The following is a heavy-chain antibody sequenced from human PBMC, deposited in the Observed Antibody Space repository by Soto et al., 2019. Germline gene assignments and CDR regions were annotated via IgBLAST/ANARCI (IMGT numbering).Heavy chain of an antibody. CDR1: GFTFSSYA. V-gene: IGHV3-23*01. Sequence: EVQLLESGGGLVQPGGSLRLSCAASGFTFSSYAMSWVRQAPGKGLEWVSAISGSGGSTYYADSVKGRFTISRDNSKNTLYLQMNRRRAEDTAVYYCAKEYSGYDDYYYYGMDVWGQGTTVTVSS. CDR3: AKEYSGYDDYYYYGMDV. CDR2: ISGSGGST. D-gene: IGHD5-12*01. J-gene: IGHJ6*02.